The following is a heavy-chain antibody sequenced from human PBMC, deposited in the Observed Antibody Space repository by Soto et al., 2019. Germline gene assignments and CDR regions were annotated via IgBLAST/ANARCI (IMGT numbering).Heavy chain of an antibody. CDR1: GFTVNNNY. J-gene: IGHJ6*02. Sequence: GGSLRLSCAASGFTVNNNYMGWVRQAPGKGLEWVSLIYSGDSTYYTDSVKGRFTISRDSSKNTLYLQMSSLRSEDTAVYYCARDSNLKTQNYYYYGMDVWGQGTTVTVSS. CDR2: IYSGDST. CDR3: ARDSNLKTQNYYYYGMDV. V-gene: IGHV3-53*05.